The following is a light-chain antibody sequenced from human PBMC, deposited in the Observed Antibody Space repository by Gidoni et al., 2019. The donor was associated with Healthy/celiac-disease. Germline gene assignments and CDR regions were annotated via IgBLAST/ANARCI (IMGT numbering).Light chain of an antibody. J-gene: IGLJ1*01. CDR1: SSDVGGYNY. Sequence: QSALTHPASVSGSPGQSITISCTGTSSDVGGYNYVSWYQQHPGKAPKLIIYEVSKRPSGVSNRCSGSKSGSTAALTISGLQAEDEADYYCSAYTSSSTYVFGTGTKVTVL. CDR3: SAYTSSSTYV. V-gene: IGLV2-14*01. CDR2: EVS.